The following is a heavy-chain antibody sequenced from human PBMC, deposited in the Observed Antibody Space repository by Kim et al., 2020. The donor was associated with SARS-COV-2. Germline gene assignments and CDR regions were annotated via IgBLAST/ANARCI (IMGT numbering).Heavy chain of an antibody. V-gene: IGHV4-34*01. Sequence: SETLSLTCAVYVGSFNDYYWSWIRQSPGKGLEWIGEINHGGGTDYNPSLRSRVTMSVDTSKNQFSLKLTSVTAADTAVYYCARRGRPAGGFAPWGHGTLVTVSS. CDR3: ARRGRPAGGFAP. D-gene: IGHD6-13*01. CDR2: INHGGGT. J-gene: IGHJ5*02. CDR1: VGSFNDYY.